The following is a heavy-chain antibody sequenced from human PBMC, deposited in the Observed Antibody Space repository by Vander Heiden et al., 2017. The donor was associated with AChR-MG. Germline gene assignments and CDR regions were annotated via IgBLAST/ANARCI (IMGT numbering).Heavy chain of an antibody. CDR3: ARDDVGGYSSSWYVYYYYGMDV. CDR2: ISSSSSTI. V-gene: IGHV3-48*02. Sequence: EVQLVESGGGLVQPGGSLRLSCAASGFTFSSYSMNWVRQAPGKGLEWVSYISSSSSTIYYADSVKGRFTISRDNAKNSLYLQMNSLRDEDTAVYYCARDDVGGYSSSWYVYYYYGMDVWGQGTTVTVSS. J-gene: IGHJ6*02. CDR1: GFTFSSYS. D-gene: IGHD6-13*01.